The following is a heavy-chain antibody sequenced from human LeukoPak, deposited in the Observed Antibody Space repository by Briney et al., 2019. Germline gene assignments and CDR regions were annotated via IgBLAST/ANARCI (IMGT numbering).Heavy chain of an antibody. V-gene: IGHV4-59*08. CDR1: GGPISSYY. CDR3: ARPRRGGPYAFDI. Sequence: SETLPLTCTVSGGPISSYYWSWIRQPPGKGLEWFGYIYYSGSTNNNPSLKSRVTISVDTSKNQFSLKLSSVTAADTAVYYCARPRRGGPYAFDIWGQGTMVTVSS. CDR2: IYYSGST. D-gene: IGHD3-10*01. J-gene: IGHJ3*02.